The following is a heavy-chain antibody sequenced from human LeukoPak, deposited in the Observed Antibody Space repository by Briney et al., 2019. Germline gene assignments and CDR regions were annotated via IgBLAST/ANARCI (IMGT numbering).Heavy chain of an antibody. CDR3: ALAAAASSFDY. J-gene: IGHJ4*02. V-gene: IGHV3-23*01. CDR1: GLIFDDYT. D-gene: IGHD2-15*01. Sequence: GGSLRLSCAASGLIFDDYTMHWVRQAPGKGLEWVSGISGSGGTTYYADSVKGRFTISRDNSKNTLYLQTNSLRVEDTAVYYCALAAAASSFDYWGQGTLLTVST. CDR2: ISGSGGTT.